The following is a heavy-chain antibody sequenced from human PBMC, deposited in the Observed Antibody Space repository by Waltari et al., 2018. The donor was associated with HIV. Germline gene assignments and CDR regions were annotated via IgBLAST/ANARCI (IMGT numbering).Heavy chain of an antibody. Sequence: EVQLVESGGGLVQPGGSLRLSCAASGFTFSSYWLSWVRQAPGKGLEWGANIKPEGSEKDYVDSGNGRFTISRDNAENSLYLQMNSLRAEDTAVYYCARGGFYGSGSKVNWGQGTLVTVSS. CDR3: ARGGFYGSGSKVN. D-gene: IGHD3-10*01. V-gene: IGHV3-7*04. J-gene: IGHJ4*02. CDR1: GFTFSSYW. CDR2: IKPEGSEK.